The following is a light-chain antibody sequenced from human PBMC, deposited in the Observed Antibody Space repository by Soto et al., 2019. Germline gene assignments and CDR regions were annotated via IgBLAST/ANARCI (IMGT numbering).Light chain of an antibody. V-gene: IGKV3-20*01. Sequence: EIVLTQSPGTLSLSPGERATLSCRASQSVSSSYLAWYQQKPGQAPRLLIYGASSRATGIPDRFSGSGSGTDFTLTISRLEPEDFAVYYCQQYGSYPRTFGQGPTVDI. CDR3: QQYGSYPRT. CDR1: QSVSSSY. CDR2: GAS. J-gene: IGKJ1*01.